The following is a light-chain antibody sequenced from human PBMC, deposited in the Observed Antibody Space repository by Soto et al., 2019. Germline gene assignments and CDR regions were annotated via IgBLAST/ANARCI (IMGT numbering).Light chain of an antibody. CDR3: QPYNNWPLT. J-gene: IGKJ4*01. CDR2: GAS. CDR1: HSVSSN. Sequence: EIVMTQSPATLSVSPGERATLSCRASHSVSSNLAWYQQKPGQAPRLIIYGASTRATGIPARFSGSGSGTEFTLAISSLQSEDFAVYYCQPYNNWPLTFGGGTKVEIK. V-gene: IGKV3-15*01.